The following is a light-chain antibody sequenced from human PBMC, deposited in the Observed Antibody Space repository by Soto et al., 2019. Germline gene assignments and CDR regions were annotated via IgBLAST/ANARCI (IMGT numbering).Light chain of an antibody. CDR3: RQGLQAPV. V-gene: IGKV2-28*01. CDR2: LGS. Sequence: DIVMTQSPLSLSVTPGEPASISCRSSQSLLHSNGYTYFDWYLQKPGQSPKLLIYLGSNRASGVPDRCSGSGSGTDFILKISRVEAEDVGVYYCRQGLQAPVFGQGTRLDMK. J-gene: IGKJ5*01. CDR1: QSLLHSNGYTY.